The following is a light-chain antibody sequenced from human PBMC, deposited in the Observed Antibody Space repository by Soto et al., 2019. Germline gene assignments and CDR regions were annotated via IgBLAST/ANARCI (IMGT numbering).Light chain of an antibody. CDR2: DAS. V-gene: IGKV3D-15*01. J-gene: IGKJ2*01. CDR1: QSVSNN. Sequence: EILMTQSQATLSVSPGERATLSCRASQSVSNNLAWYQLKPGQAPRLLIYDASIRATGIPARFSGSGSGTEFPLTISSLQSEDFAVYYCQQYNKWPPYTFGQGTKLEI. CDR3: QQYNKWPPYT.